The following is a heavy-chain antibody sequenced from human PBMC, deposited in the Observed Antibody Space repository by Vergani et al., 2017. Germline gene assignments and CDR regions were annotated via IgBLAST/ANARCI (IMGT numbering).Heavy chain of an antibody. J-gene: IGHJ4*02. V-gene: IGHV4-38-2*01. D-gene: IGHD6-13*01. Sequence: QVQLQESGPGLVKPSETLSLTCAVSGYSISSGYYWGWIRQPPGKGLEWIGTIYHSGSTYYNPSLKSRVTISVDTSKNQFSLKLSSVTASDTAGYYCARVGRSQQLADYWGQGTLVTVSS. CDR1: GYSISSGYY. CDR3: ARVGRSQQLADY. CDR2: IYHSGST.